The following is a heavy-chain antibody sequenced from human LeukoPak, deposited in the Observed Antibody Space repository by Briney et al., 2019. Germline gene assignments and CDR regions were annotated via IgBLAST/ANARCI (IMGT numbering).Heavy chain of an antibody. D-gene: IGHD1-26*01. Sequence: MTSETLSLTCTVSGGSISSYYWSWIRQPPGKGLEWIGYIYYSGSTNYNPSLKSRVTISVDTSKNQFSLKLSSVTAADTAVYYCARDRGSGDWFDPWGQGTLVTVSS. CDR3: ARDRGSGDWFDP. CDR2: IYYSGST. J-gene: IGHJ5*02. V-gene: IGHV4-59*01. CDR1: GGSISSYY.